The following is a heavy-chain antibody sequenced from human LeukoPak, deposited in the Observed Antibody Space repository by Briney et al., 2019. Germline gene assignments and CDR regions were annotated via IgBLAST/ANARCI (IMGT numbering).Heavy chain of an antibody. D-gene: IGHD4-17*01. V-gene: IGHV1-18*01. CDR2: ISAYNGNT. Sequence: ASVKVSCKASGYTFISYGIGWVRQAPGQGLEWMGWISAYNGNTNYAQKFQGRVTMTTDTSTSTAYMELRSLRSDDTAVYYCAREVSRDYGDPSYYGMDVWGQGTTVTVSS. CDR3: AREVSRDYGDPSYYGMDV. J-gene: IGHJ6*02. CDR1: GYTFISYG.